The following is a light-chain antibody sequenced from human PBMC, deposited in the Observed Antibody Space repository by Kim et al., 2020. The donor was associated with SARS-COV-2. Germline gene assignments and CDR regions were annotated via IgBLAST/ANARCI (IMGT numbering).Light chain of an antibody. Sequence: RDTSTCKVNHLSTGKGYDENWDHHLPGKAPTLLIYGNTFQHSGVPARFSGHKSNTAASLAVTRLQAEDEADDFCESYDRSLSGWMFGEGALLTVL. CDR1: HLSTGKGYD. J-gene: IGLJ3*02. V-gene: IGLV1-40*01. CDR3: ESYDRSLSGWM. CDR2: GNT.